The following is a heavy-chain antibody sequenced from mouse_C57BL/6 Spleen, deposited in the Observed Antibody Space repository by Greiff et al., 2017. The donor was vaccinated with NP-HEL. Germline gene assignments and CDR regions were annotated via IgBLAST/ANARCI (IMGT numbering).Heavy chain of an antibody. J-gene: IGHJ1*03. V-gene: IGHV5-9-1*02. CDR1: GFTFSSYA. D-gene: IGHD1-1*01. CDR2: ISSGGDYI. CDR3: TRDRVYGSSYEYFDV. Sequence: EVQRVESGEGLVKPGGSLKLSCAASGFTFSSYAMSWVRQTPEKRLEWVAYISSGGDYIYYADTVKGRFTISRDNARNTLYLQMSSLKSEDTAMYYCTRDRVYGSSYEYFDVWGTGTTVTVSS.